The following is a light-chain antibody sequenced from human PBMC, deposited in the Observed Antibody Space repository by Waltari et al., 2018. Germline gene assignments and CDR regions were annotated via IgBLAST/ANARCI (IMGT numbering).Light chain of an antibody. Sequence: DTAMTQSPDTRSLSPGERATLSCRASQTVTNNYFAWYQQKPGQAPRLLIYGVSIRATGIPDRFTASGSGTDFTLTISRLEPEDFAVYYCQQYSTLPHTFGQGTKLDIK. V-gene: IGKV3-20*01. CDR3: QQYSTLPHT. CDR2: GVS. J-gene: IGKJ2*01. CDR1: QTVTNNY.